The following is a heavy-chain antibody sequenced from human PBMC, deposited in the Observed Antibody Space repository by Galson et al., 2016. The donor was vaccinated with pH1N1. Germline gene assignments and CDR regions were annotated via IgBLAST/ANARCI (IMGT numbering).Heavy chain of an antibody. Sequence: SVKVSCKASGYTFTNYDINWVRQATGQGLEWMGWMNPNSGNTGYAQKFQGRVTITRNTSISTAYMELSSLRSEDTALYYCASAGCVSGSCRTGIHYYMDVWGEGTTVTVTS. J-gene: IGHJ6*03. V-gene: IGHV1-8*01. CDR3: ASAGCVSGSCRTGIHYYMDV. CDR1: GYTFTNYD. D-gene: IGHD2-15*01. CDR2: MNPNSGNT.